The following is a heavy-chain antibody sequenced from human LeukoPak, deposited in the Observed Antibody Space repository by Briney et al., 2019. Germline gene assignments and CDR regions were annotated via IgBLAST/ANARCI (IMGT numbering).Heavy chain of an antibody. CDR1: GFTFSSYW. CDR2: INSDGSST. J-gene: IGHJ4*02. CDR3: TTMEWAH. Sequence: GGSLRLSCAASGFTFSSYWMHWVRQAPGKGLVWVSLINSDGSSTTYADSVKGRFTISRDNAKNTLYLQMNGLRVEDTAVYYCTTMEWAHGGRGSLVTVS. D-gene: IGHD3-10*01. V-gene: IGHV3-74*01.